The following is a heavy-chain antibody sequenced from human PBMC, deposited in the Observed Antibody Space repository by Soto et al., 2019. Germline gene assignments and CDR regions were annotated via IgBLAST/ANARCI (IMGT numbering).Heavy chain of an antibody. D-gene: IGHD3-3*01. J-gene: IGHJ4*02. CDR2: ISHDGNKE. Sequence: GGSLRLSCAASGFTFSNYGIHWVRQAPGKGLEWVAVISHDGNKEFYADSVKGRFTISRDNSKNTLYLQMNSLRAEDTAVYYCAKDLNYDFWSGGFDYWGQGTLVTVSS. CDR1: GFTFSNYG. V-gene: IGHV3-30*18. CDR3: AKDLNYDFWSGGFDY.